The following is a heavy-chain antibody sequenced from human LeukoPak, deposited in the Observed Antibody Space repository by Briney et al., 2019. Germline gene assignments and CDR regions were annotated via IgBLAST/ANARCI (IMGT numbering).Heavy chain of an antibody. CDR2: ISGSSGST. Sequence: GGSLRLSCAASGFTFSTYAMSWVRQAPGKGLEWVSAISGSSGSTYYADAEKGRFTISRDNSKNTLYLQMDSLRAGDTAIYYCATDYAGDYWGQGTLVTVSS. CDR1: GFTFSTYA. J-gene: IGHJ4*02. CDR3: ATDYAGDY. V-gene: IGHV3-23*01. D-gene: IGHD4-17*01.